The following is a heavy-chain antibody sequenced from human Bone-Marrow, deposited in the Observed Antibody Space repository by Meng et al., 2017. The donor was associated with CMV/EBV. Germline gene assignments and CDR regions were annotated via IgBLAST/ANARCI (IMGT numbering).Heavy chain of an antibody. CDR3: ARDVSPRSSAYFAIYYFYALDV. D-gene: IGHD2-21*01. CDR2: ISSSGTYI. CDR1: GFTFSSYS. J-gene: IGHJ6*02. V-gene: IGHV3-21*01. Sequence: GGSLRLSCAASGFTFSSYSMNWVRQAPGKGLEWVSSISSSGTYIYYADSVKGRFTISRDNAQNSLYLQMNGLRAEETAVYYFARDVSPRSSAYFAIYYFYALDVWGQGTTVTVSS.